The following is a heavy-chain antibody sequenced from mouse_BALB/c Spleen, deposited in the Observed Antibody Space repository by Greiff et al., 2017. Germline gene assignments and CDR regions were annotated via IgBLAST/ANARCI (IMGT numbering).Heavy chain of an antibody. CDR1: GYTFTDYV. CDR2: IYPGSGST. Sequence: QVQLKQSGPELVKPGASVKMSCKASGYTFTDYVISWVKQRTGQGLEWIGEIYPGSGSTYYNEKFKGKATLTADKSSNTAYMQLSSLTSEDSAVYSCARSRDYYGSSYFDYWGQGTTLTVSS. J-gene: IGHJ2*01. CDR3: ARSRDYYGSSYFDY. V-gene: IGHV1-77*01. D-gene: IGHD1-1*01.